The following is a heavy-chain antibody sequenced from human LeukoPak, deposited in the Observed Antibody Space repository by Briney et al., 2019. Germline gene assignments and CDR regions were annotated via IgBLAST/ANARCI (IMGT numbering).Heavy chain of an antibody. V-gene: IGHV3-23*01. Sequence: GGSLRLSCAASGFTFDDYAMAWVRQAPGKGLEWVSSVSGSGGGTYYADSVKGHSTISRDNSKNTVYLQMNSLRAEDTAVYYCAKHLTSVTTNFEYWGQGTLVTISS. J-gene: IGHJ4*02. CDR3: AKHLTSVTTNFEY. CDR1: GFTFDDYA. CDR2: VSGSGGGT. D-gene: IGHD4-17*01.